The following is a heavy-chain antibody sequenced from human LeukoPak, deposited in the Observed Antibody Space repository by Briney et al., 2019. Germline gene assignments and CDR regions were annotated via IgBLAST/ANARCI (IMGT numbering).Heavy chain of an antibody. D-gene: IGHD3-10*01. J-gene: IGHJ6*04. CDR2: ISAYNGNT. CDR3: ARRELLWFGEFAAGMDV. CDR1: GYTFTSYG. V-gene: IGHV1-18*04. Sequence: ASVNVSCKASGYTFTSYGISWVRQAPGQGLEGMGWISAYNGNTNYAQKLQGRVTMTTDTSTSTGYMELRSLRSDDTAVYYCARRELLWFGEFAAGMDVWGKGTTVTVSS.